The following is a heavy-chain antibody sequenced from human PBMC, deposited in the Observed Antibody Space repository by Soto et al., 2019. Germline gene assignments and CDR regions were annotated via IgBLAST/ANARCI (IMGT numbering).Heavy chain of an antibody. J-gene: IGHJ3*01. V-gene: IGHV3-53*01. D-gene: IGHD1-1*01. Sequence: DVPLVESGGGLIQPGVSLRLSCAAFGLTVSGKKYVAWVRQAPGKGLEWISALYDVDGTYYADSVKGRFTTSTDSSKTTVYLQMNGLRPDDTAVYYCASWHEREHAYDVWGRGTTVTVSS. CDR1: GLTVSGKKY. CDR2: LYDVDGT. CDR3: ASWHEREHAYDV.